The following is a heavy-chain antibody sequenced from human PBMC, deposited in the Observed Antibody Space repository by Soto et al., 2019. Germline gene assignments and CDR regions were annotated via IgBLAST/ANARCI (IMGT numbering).Heavy chain of an antibody. CDR3: ARDRRRGYSGSSGFDP. Sequence: PSETLSLTCTVSDDSISSYYWSWIRQPPGKGLEWIGYIYFRGNTNYSPSLKSRVTISIDTSKNQFSLKLSSLTAADTAVYYCARDRRRGYSGSSGFDPWGQGTLVTVSS. J-gene: IGHJ5*02. CDR2: IYFRGNT. D-gene: IGHD1-26*01. CDR1: DDSISSYY. V-gene: IGHV4-59*01.